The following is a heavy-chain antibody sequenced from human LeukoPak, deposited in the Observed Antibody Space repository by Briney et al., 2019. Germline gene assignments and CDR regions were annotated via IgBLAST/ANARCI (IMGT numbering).Heavy chain of an antibody. CDR2: IYYSGST. CDR1: GGSISSCY. J-gene: IGHJ3*02. Sequence: SETLSLTCTVSGGSISSCYWSWIRQPPGKGLEWIGYIYYSGSTNYNPSLKSRVTISVDTSKNQLSLKLSSVTAADTAVYYCARDSYDILTGTSAAGAFDIWGQGTMVTVSS. V-gene: IGHV4-59*01. CDR3: ARDSYDILTGTSAAGAFDI. D-gene: IGHD3-9*01.